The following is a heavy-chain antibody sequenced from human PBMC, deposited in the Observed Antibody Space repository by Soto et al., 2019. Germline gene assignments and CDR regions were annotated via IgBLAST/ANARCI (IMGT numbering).Heavy chain of an antibody. CDR2: IYYSGST. CDR1: GGSISSYY. D-gene: IGHD5-12*01. CDR3: ARVIVATTDYYYYYMDV. J-gene: IGHJ6*03. V-gene: IGHV4-59*01. Sequence: SETLSLTCTVSGGSISSYYWSWIRQPPGKGLEWIGYIYYSGSTNYNPSLKSRVTISVDTSKNQFSLKLSSVTAADTAVYYCARVIVATTDYYYYYMDVWGKGTTVTVSS.